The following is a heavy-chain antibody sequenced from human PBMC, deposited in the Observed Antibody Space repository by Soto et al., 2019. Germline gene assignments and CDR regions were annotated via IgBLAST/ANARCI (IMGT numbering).Heavy chain of an antibody. J-gene: IGHJ6*02. Sequence: ASVKVSCKASGYTFTGYYMHWVRQAPGQGLEWMGWINPNSGGTNYAQKFQGRVTMTRDTSISTAYMELSRLRSDDTAVYYCARDGYYDSSVYYYYGMDVWGQGTTVTVSS. CDR1: GYTFTGYY. V-gene: IGHV1-2*02. CDR3: ARDGYYDSSVYYYYGMDV. D-gene: IGHD3-22*01. CDR2: INPNSGGT.